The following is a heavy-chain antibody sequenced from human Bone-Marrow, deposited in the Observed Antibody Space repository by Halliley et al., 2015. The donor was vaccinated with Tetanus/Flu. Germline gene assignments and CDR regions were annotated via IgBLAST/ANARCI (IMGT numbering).Heavy chain of an antibody. V-gene: IGHV4-61*08. CDR3: AREGGAVAGRFDF. J-gene: IGHJ4*02. D-gene: IGHD6-19*01. CDR1: RGSVSSGGYH. Sequence: TLSLTCSVSRGSVSSGGYHWSWIRQTPGRGLEWIGYIHFTGTTKYNPSLKSRVSISADMSKNQFSLNLRSVTAADTAVYYCAREGGAVAGRFDFGGQGTRVTVSS. CDR2: IHFTGTT.